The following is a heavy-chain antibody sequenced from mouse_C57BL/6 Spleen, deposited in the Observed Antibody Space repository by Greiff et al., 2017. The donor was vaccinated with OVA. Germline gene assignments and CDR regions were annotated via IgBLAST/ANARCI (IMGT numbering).Heavy chain of an antibody. CDR2: IDPEDGET. J-gene: IGHJ2*01. CDR1: GFNIKDYY. D-gene: IGHD1-1*01. V-gene: IGHV14-2*01. Sequence: VQLKESGAELVKPGASVKLSCTASGFNIKDYYMHWVKQRTEQGLEWIGRIDPEDGETKYAPKFPGKATITADTSSNTAYLQLSSLTSEDTAVYYCARMEETTVGGYLDYWGQGTTLTVSS. CDR3: ARMEETTVGGYLDY.